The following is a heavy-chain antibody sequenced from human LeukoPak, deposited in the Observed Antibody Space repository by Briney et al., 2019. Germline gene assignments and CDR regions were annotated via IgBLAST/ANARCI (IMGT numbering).Heavy chain of an antibody. CDR3: ARGFSSRGAFDI. Sequence: SVKVSCKASGGTFSSYAISWVRQAPGQGLEWMGGIIPIFGTANYAQKFQGRVTITADKSTSTAYMELSSLRSEDTAVYYCARGFSSRGAFDIWGQGTMVTVSS. V-gene: IGHV1-69*06. CDR1: GGTFSSYA. J-gene: IGHJ3*02. D-gene: IGHD2-2*01. CDR2: IIPIFGTA.